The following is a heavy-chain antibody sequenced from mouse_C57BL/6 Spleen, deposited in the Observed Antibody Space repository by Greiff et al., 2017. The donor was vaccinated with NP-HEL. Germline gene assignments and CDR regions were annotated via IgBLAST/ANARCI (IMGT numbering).Heavy chain of an antibody. CDR2: IYPGDGDT. Sequence: QVQLKQSGAELVKPGASVKISCKASGYAFSSYWMNWVKQRPGKGLEWIGQIYPGDGDTNYNGKFKGKATLTADKSSSTAYMQLSSLTSEDSAVYFCARSTGLYAMDYWGQGTSVTVSS. J-gene: IGHJ4*01. V-gene: IGHV1-80*01. CDR1: GYAFSSYW. CDR3: ARSTGLYAMDY.